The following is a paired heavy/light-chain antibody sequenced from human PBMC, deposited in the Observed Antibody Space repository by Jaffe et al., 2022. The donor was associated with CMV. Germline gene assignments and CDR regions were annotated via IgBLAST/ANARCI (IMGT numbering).Heavy chain of an antibody. Sequence: QLQLQESGPGLVKSSETLSLTCTVSGGSVSSSSYYWGWIRQPPEKGLEWIGSIYFTGTTYYNPSLKSRVTISVDTSKKQFSLRLSSVTAADTAVYYCARHVGNHGSGNYYYYDYWGQGTLVTVSS. J-gene: IGHJ4*02. D-gene: IGHD3-10*01. CDR1: GGSVSSSSYY. CDR2: IYFTGTT. CDR3: ARHVGNHGSGNYYYYDY. V-gene: IGHV4-39*01.
Light chain of an antibody. V-gene: IGLV2-11*01. CDR2: DVS. CDR3: CSHAGSYTLV. CDR1: SSDVGGYNY. J-gene: IGLJ3*02. Sequence: QSALTQPRSVSGSPGQSVTISCTGTSSDVGGYNYVSWYQQHPGKAPKLMIYDVSKRPSGVPDRFSGSKSANTASLTISGLEAEDEADYYCCSHAGSYTLVFGGGTKLTVL.